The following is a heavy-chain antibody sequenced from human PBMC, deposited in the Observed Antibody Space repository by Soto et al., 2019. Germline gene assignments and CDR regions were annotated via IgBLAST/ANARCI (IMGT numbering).Heavy chain of an antibody. V-gene: IGHV3-23*01. CDR1: GGSISSSN. CDR2: ISANGGST. Sequence: VQLQESGPGLVKPSGTLSLTCAVSGGSISSSNWWSWVRQPPGKGLECVSIISANGGSTYYAASVKGRFTVSRDNSENTLYLQMNSLRAEDTALYYCAKDDRVITSGDAFDIWGQGTMVTVSS. D-gene: IGHD3-3*01. J-gene: IGHJ3*02. CDR3: AKDDRVITSGDAFDI.